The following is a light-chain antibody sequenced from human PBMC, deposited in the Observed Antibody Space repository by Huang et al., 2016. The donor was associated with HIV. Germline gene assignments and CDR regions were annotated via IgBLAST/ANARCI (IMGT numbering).Light chain of an antibody. CDR3: QQYNT. CDR2: GAS. Sequence: LMMQSPATLSVSPGERVTLSCRASQNSNTNLAWYQQKRGQAPRLLIYGASTRANDVPARFSGTGSGTEFTLTISSLQSEDFAVYYCQQYNTFGQGTKLEIK. V-gene: IGKV3-15*01. CDR1: QNSNTN. J-gene: IGKJ2*01.